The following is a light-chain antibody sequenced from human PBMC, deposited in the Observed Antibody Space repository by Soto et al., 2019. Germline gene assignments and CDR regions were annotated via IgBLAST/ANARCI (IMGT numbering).Light chain of an antibody. CDR3: QHYNTWPPGT. Sequence: DIVMTQSPAALSVSPGERATLSCRASQSVGSSVAWYQQKPGQAPRFLMYGASTRAAGVPARFSGSGSGTEFSLNISSLQSEDFAIYYCQHYNTWPPGTFGQGTKLEIK. CDR2: GAS. J-gene: IGKJ2*02. V-gene: IGKV3-15*01. CDR1: QSVGSS.